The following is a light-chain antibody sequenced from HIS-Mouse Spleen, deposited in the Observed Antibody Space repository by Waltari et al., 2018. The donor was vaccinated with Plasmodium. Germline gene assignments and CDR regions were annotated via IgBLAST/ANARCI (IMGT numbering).Light chain of an antibody. V-gene: IGLV4-69*01. CDR3: QTWGTGFWV. CDR2: LNSDGSH. CDR1: SGHSSYA. J-gene: IGLJ3*02. Sequence: QLVLTQSPSASASLGASVKLTCTLSSGHSSYAIAWPQQQPEKGPRSLMKLNSDGSHSKGDGIPDRFSGSSSGAERYLTISSLQSEDEADYYCQTWGTGFWVFGGGTKLTVL.